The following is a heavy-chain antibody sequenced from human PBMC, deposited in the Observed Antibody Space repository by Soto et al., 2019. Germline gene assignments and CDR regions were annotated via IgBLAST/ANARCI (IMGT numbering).Heavy chain of an antibody. CDR1: DGSITSGNW. Sequence: QVQLRESGPGLVKPSGTLSLTCAVSDGSITSGNWWSWVRQPPGKGLEWIGEIHHSGSTNYRPSLKSRFTISVDKSKNEFSLTLNSINAADTAVYYCARNGAYCMDYWGQGTLVTVSS. CDR2: IHHSGST. J-gene: IGHJ4*02. V-gene: IGHV4-4*02. CDR3: ARNGAYCMDY. D-gene: IGHD2-21*01.